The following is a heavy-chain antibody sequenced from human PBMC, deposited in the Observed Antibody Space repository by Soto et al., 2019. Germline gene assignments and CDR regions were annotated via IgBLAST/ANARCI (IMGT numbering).Heavy chain of an antibody. Sequence: PGGSLRLSCAASGFTFSSYEMNWVRQAPGKGLEWVSYISSSGSTIYYADSVKGRFTISRDNAKNSLYLQMNSLRAEDTAVYYCARLGSSWYRGTVDYWGQGTLVTVSS. J-gene: IGHJ4*02. CDR2: ISSSGSTI. CDR1: GFTFSSYE. D-gene: IGHD6-13*01. CDR3: ARLGSSWYRGTVDY. V-gene: IGHV3-48*03.